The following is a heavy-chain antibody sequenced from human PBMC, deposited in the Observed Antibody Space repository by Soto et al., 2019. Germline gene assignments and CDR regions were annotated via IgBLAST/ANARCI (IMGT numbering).Heavy chain of an antibody. V-gene: IGHV3-15*01. CDR3: TTVPGYYHSSGYWPVDAFDI. J-gene: IGHJ3*02. Sequence: PGGSLRLSCAASGFTFSNAWMSWVRQAPGKGLGWVGRIKSKTDGGTTDYAAPVKGRFTISRDDSKNTLYLQMNSLKTEDTAVYYCTTVPGYYHSSGYWPVDAFDIWGQGTMVTVSS. D-gene: IGHD3-22*01. CDR2: IKSKTDGGTT. CDR1: GFTFSNAW.